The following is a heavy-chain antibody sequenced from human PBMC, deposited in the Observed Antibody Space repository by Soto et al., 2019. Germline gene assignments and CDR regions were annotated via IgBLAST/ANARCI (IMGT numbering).Heavy chain of an antibody. Sequence: SSVKVSCTPSAYTCTTYGISWERQAPGQGLEWKGWTTASNRNTNYAQKLQGRITMTTDTSTSTTYTVTGSQTSRNTEAAYCPRVRAGTFPSPLNYWGQGTLVTVSS. V-gene: IGHV1-18*01. J-gene: IGHJ4*02. CDR1: AYTCTTYG. D-gene: IGHD1-7*01. CDR3: PRVRAGTFPSPLNY. CDR2: TTASNRNT.